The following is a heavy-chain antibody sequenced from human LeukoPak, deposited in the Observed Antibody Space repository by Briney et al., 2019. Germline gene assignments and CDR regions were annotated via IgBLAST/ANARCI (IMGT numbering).Heavy chain of an antibody. CDR2: ISGSGGST. CDR3: ARYTPDIVVVPAAWALFDY. CDR1: GFMFTTYW. D-gene: IGHD2-2*01. V-gene: IGHV3-23*01. J-gene: IGHJ4*02. Sequence: GGSLRLSCAASGFMFTTYWMTWVRQAPGKGLEWVSAISGSGGSTYYADSVKGRFTISRDNSKNTLYLQMNSLRAEDTAVYYCARYTPDIVVVPAAWALFDYWGQGTLVTVSS.